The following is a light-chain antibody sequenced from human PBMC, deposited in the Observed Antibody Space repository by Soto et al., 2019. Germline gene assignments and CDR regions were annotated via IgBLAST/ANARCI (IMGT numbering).Light chain of an antibody. V-gene: IGKV3-15*01. J-gene: IGKJ4*01. CDR1: QNVSNN. Sequence: IVMTQSPATLSVSPWERATLSCRASQNVSNNLAWYQQKPGQAPSLLIYGTSTRATGFPARFSGSASGTDFTLTISSLQSEDFAVYYCQQYNEWPLTFGGGTKVDIK. CDR2: GTS. CDR3: QQYNEWPLT.